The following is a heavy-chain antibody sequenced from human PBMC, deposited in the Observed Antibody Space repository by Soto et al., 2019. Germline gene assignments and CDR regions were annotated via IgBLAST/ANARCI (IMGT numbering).Heavy chain of an antibody. D-gene: IGHD3-10*01. CDR1: GYSFTTYS. CDR2: IDPTDSYT. Sequence: GESLKISCQGSGYSFTTYSISWVRQMPGKGLECMGRIDPTDSYTNYSPSFEGHVTMSVDRSISTAYLQWSSLKASDTAMYYCAGGGVRGVITRTRDYYGMDVWGQGTTVTVSS. J-gene: IGHJ6*02. CDR3: AGGGVRGVITRTRDYYGMDV. V-gene: IGHV5-10-1*01.